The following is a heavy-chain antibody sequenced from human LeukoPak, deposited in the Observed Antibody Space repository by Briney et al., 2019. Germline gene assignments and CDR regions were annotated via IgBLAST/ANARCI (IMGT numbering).Heavy chain of an antibody. CDR1: GGTFSSYA. J-gene: IGHJ4*02. Sequence: SVKVSCKASGGTFSSYAISWVRQAPGQGLEWMGGIIPIFGTANYAQKFQGRVTIAADESMSTAYMELSSLRSEDTAVYYCARDRGGGYNLYYFDYWGQGTLVTVSS. V-gene: IGHV1-69*13. CDR2: IIPIFGTA. CDR3: ARDRGGGYNLYYFDY. D-gene: IGHD5-24*01.